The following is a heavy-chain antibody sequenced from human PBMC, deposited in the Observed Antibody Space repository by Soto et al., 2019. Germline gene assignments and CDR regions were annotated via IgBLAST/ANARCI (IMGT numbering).Heavy chain of an antibody. CDR1: GYTFTSFS. CDR2: ISGDSGDT. CDR3: ARRNYYDSSVDY. D-gene: IGHD3-22*01. J-gene: IGHJ4*02. V-gene: IGHV1-18*01. Sequence: VHLKQSGVEVKKPGASVKVSCEASGYTFTSFSIAWVRQAPGQGLEWMGWISGDSGDTNYAQDFQGRVTMTTDTSTSTAYMELRSLRSDDTAVYYCARRNYYDSSVDYWGQGTLVTVAS.